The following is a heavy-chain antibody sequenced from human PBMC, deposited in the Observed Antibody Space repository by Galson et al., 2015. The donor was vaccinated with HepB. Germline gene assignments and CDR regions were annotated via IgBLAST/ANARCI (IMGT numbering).Heavy chain of an antibody. CDR2: ISSSSSYI. D-gene: IGHD6-13*01. Sequence: SLRLSCAASGFTFSSYSMNWVRQAPGKGLEWVSSISSSSSYIYYADSVKGRFTISRDNAKNSLYLQMNSLRAEDTAVYYCARVAIAAAGGDWGQGTLVTVSS. V-gene: IGHV3-21*01. CDR1: GFTFSSYS. CDR3: ARVAIAAAGGD. J-gene: IGHJ4*02.